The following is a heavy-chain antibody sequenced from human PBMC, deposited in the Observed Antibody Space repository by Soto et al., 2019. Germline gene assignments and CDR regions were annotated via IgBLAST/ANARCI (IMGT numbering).Heavy chain of an antibody. CDR3: ARVGYCSGGSCDAFDI. CDR1: GFTFSSYS. CDR2: ISSSSSYI. V-gene: IGHV3-21*01. Sequence: GGSLRLSCAASGFTFSSYSMNWVRQAPGKGLEWVSSISSSSSYIYYADSVKGRFTISRDNAKNSLYLQMNSLRAEDTAVYYCARVGYCSGGSCDAFDIWGQGTMVTVSS. J-gene: IGHJ3*02. D-gene: IGHD2-15*01.